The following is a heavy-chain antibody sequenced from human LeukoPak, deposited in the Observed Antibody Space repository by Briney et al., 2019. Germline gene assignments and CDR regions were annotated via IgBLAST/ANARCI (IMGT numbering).Heavy chain of an antibody. CDR1: GFTFSSYG. V-gene: IGHV3-30*18. Sequence: PGGSLRLSCAASGFTFSSYGMHWVRQAPGKGLEWVAVISYDGSNKYYADSVKGRFTISRDNSKNTLYLQMNSLRAEDTAVYYCAKAGDSSGYYYVDYWGQGTLVTVSS. D-gene: IGHD3-22*01. CDR3: AKAGDSSGYYYVDY. J-gene: IGHJ4*02. CDR2: ISYDGSNK.